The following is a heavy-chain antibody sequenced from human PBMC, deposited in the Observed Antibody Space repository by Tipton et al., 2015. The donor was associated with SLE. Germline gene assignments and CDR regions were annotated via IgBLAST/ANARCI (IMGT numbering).Heavy chain of an antibody. J-gene: IGHJ6*02. CDR3: TMTAPGGMDV. Sequence: GSLRLSCAASGFTFSSYSMNWVRQAPGKGLEWVSSISSSSSYIYYADSVKGRFTISRGNSENTVYLQMNSLTIDDTAVYYCTMTAPGGMDVWGQGTTVTVSS. CDR2: ISSSSSYI. CDR1: GFTFSSYS. V-gene: IGHV3-21*01. D-gene: IGHD2-21*02.